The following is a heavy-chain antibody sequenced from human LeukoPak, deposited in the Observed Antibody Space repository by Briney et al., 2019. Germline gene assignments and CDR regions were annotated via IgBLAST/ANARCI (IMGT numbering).Heavy chain of an antibody. Sequence: GGSLRLSCSASGFTFGSFTMHWVRQAPGKGLEYVSAITGNGAVTYYADSVKDRFTISRDNSKSTLYLQMSSLRTEDTAVYYCAKDLYGSSWYYFDSWGQGTLVTVSS. CDR2: ITGNGAVT. J-gene: IGHJ4*02. CDR1: GFTFGSFT. D-gene: IGHD6-13*01. CDR3: AKDLYGSSWYYFDS. V-gene: IGHV3-64D*06.